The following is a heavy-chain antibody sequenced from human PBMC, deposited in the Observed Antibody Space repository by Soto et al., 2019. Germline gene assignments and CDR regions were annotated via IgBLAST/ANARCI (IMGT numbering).Heavy chain of an antibody. J-gene: IGHJ4*02. CDR3: ARAVAVAADFDY. CDR2: INAGNGNT. CDR1: GYTFTGYA. Sequence: GASVKVSCKASGYTFTGYAMHWVRQAPGQRLEWMGWINAGNGNTKYSQKFQGRVTITRDTSASTAYMELSSLRFEDTAVYYCARAVAVAADFDYWGQGTLVTVSS. V-gene: IGHV1-3*01. D-gene: IGHD6-19*01.